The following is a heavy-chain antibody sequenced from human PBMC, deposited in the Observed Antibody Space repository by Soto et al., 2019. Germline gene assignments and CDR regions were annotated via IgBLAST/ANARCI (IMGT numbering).Heavy chain of an antibody. D-gene: IGHD7-27*01. CDR1: GFTFSSYA. CDR3: ARDSERGLTGVY. V-gene: IGHV3-30-3*01. J-gene: IGHJ4*02. Sequence: GGSLRLSCAASGFTFSSYAMHWVRQAPGKGLEWVAVISYDGSNKYYADSVKGRFTISRDDSKNTLYLQMNSLRAEDTAVYYCARDSERGLTGVYWGQGTLVTVSS. CDR2: ISYDGSNK.